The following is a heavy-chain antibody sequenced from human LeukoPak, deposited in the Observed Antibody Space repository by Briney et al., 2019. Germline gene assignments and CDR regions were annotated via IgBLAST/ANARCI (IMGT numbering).Heavy chain of an antibody. V-gene: IGHV1-18*04. CDR3: ARAWDCSSTTCYVYFDY. D-gene: IGHD2-2*01. CDR2: ISAYLGNT. CDR1: AYTFTGYY. J-gene: IGHJ4*02. Sequence: ASVKVSCKASAYTFTGYYMHWVRQAPGQGLEWMGWISAYLGNTNYAQKLQGRVTMTTDTSTNTAYMELRSLTSDDTAVYYCARAWDCSSTTCYVYFDYWGQGSLVTVSS.